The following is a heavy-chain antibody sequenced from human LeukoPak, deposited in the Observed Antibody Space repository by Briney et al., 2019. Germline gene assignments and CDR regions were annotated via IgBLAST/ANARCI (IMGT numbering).Heavy chain of an antibody. CDR2: IYYSGTT. V-gene: IGHV4-39*01. Sequence: PSETLSLTCTVSGGSMSSGSSYWGWIRQPPGKGLEWIATIYYSGTTYYNAPLKSRVTISVDTSKNQFSLKLSSVTAADTAVYYCARYVVVTAKYYFDYWGQGTLVTVSS. CDR1: GGSMSSGSSY. J-gene: IGHJ4*02. D-gene: IGHD2-21*02. CDR3: ARYVVVTAKYYFDY.